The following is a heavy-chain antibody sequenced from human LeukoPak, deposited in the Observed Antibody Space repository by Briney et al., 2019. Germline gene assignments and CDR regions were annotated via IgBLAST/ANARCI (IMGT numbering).Heavy chain of an antibody. D-gene: IGHD3-10*01. CDR3: AKDSSSSGSYGAFDI. V-gene: IGHV3-30*18. J-gene: IGHJ3*02. CDR1: GFTFSSYG. CDR2: ISYSGSNQ. Sequence: GGSLRLSCAASGFTFSSYGIHWVRQAPGKGLEWVAVISYSGSNQYYVDSVKGRFTISRDNSKNTLYLQMNSLRAEDTAVYFCAKDSSSSGSYGAFDIWGQGTMVTVSS.